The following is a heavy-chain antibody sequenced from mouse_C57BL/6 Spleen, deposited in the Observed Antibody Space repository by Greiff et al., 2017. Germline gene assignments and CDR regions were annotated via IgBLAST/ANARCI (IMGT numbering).Heavy chain of an antibody. CDR3: VQFIATLDY. Sequence: QVQLKQSGPELVKPGASVKISCKASGYAFSSSWMNWVKQRPGKGLEWIGRIYPGDGDTNYNGKFKGKATLTADKSSSTAYMQLSSLTSEDSAVYFCVQFIATLDYWGQGTSVTVSS. CDR1: GYAFSSSW. D-gene: IGHD1-1*01. V-gene: IGHV1-82*01. J-gene: IGHJ4*01. CDR2: IYPGDGDT.